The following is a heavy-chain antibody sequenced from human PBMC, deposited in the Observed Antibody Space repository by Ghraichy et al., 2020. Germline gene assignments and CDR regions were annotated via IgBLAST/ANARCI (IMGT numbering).Heavy chain of an antibody. D-gene: IGHD3-3*01. CDR2: ISGSGGST. CDR1: GFTFSSYA. J-gene: IGHJ4*02. CDR3: AKGNYDFGSGYAVDY. V-gene: IGHV3-23*01. Sequence: GGSLRLSCAASGFTFSSYAMSWVRQAPGKGLEWVSAISGSGGSTYYADSVKGRFTISRDNSKNTLYLQMNSLRAEDTAVYYCAKGNYDFGSGYAVDYWGQGTLLTASS.